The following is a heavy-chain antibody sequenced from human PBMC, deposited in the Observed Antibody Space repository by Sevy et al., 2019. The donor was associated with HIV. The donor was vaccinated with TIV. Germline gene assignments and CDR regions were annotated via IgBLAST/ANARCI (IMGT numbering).Heavy chain of an antibody. J-gene: IGHJ4*02. CDR3: AIDLRLCGYSYGSFDY. CDR2: INPNSGGT. D-gene: IGHD5-18*01. Sequence: ASVKVSCKASGYTFTGQYIHWVRQAPGQGLEWMGWINPNSGGTNYRQDFQGRVTLTRDTSITTAYMELRGLKSDDTAFFYCAIDLRLCGYSYGSFDYWGQGTLVTVSS. V-gene: IGHV1-2*02. CDR1: GYTFTGQY.